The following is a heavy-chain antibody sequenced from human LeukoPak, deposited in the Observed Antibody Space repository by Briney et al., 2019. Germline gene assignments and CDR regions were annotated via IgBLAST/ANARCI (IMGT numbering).Heavy chain of an antibody. V-gene: IGHV1-69*13. D-gene: IGHD2-15*01. CDR3: ARDSWYCSGGSCTPFNAFDI. Sequence: SVKVSCKASGGTFSSYAISWVRQAPGQGLEWMGGIIPIFGTANYAQKFQGRVTITADESTSTAYMELSSLRSEDTAVYYCARDSWYCSGGSCTPFNAFDIWGQGTMVTVSS. J-gene: IGHJ3*02. CDR1: GGTFSSYA. CDR2: IIPIFGTA.